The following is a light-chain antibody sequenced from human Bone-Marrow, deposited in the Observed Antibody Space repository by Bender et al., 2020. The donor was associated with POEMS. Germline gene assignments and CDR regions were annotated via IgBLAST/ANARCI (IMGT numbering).Light chain of an antibody. CDR2: DVD. V-gene: IGLV2-23*02. J-gene: IGLJ1*01. CDR1: SSDVGSYNL. Sequence: QSALTQPASVSGSPGQSITISCTGTSSDVGSYNLVSWYQHHPGKAPKLMIYDVDDRPSGVSDRFSGSKSDNTASLTISGLQADDEADYYCCSYAGGYLYVFGTGTKVTVL. CDR3: CSYAGGYLYV.